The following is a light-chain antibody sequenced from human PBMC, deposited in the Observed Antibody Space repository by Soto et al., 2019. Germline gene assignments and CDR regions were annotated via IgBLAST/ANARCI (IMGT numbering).Light chain of an antibody. CDR1: TGAVTNGHY. CDR3: LLSYSGRLYV. V-gene: IGLV7-46*01. CDR2: DTD. Sequence: AVVTQEPSLTVSPGGTVNITCGSSTGAVTNGHYPYWFQQKPGQAPRALIYDTDNKHSWTPPRFSGSLLGGKAALTLSGAQPEDEAEYYCLLSYSGRLYVFGTGTKLTV. J-gene: IGLJ1*01.